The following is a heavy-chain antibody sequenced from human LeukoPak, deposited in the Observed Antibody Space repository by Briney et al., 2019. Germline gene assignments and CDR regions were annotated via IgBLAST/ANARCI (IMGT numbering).Heavy chain of an antibody. Sequence: SETLSLTCAVYGGSFSNYYWSWIRQSPGKGLEWIGEITHSGSTNYNPSLKSRVTISVDTSKNQFSLKLSSVTAADTAVYYCARWYSGSSTFDYWGQGTLVTVSS. V-gene: IGHV4-34*01. D-gene: IGHD1-26*01. J-gene: IGHJ4*02. CDR2: ITHSGST. CDR3: ARWYSGSSTFDY. CDR1: GGSFSNYY.